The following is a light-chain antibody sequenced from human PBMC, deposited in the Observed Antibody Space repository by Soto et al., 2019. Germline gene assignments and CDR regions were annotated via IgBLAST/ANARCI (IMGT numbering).Light chain of an antibody. CDR3: QQSYSSLTWT. CDR2: AAS. V-gene: IGKV1-39*01. CDR1: QNISNY. J-gene: IGKJ1*01. Sequence: DIQMTQSPSSLSASVGDRVTITCRASQNISNYLNWYQQKPGKAPKLLIYAASSLPSGVPSRFSGSGSGTDFTLTIRSLQPEDFATYYCQQSYSSLTWTFGQGTKVEIK.